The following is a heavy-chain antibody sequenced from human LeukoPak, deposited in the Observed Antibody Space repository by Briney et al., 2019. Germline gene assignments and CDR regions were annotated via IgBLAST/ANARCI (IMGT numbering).Heavy chain of an antibody. Sequence: GGSLRLSCAASGFTFSNYWMHWFRQAPGKGLVWVSRINYDGSTNYADSVKGRFTISRDNSKNTLYLQMNSLRAEDTAVYYCARDLHSSGCQDYWGQGTLVTVSS. CDR3: ARDLHSSGCQDY. CDR2: INYDGST. J-gene: IGHJ4*02. V-gene: IGHV3-74*01. CDR1: GFTFSNYW. D-gene: IGHD6-19*01.